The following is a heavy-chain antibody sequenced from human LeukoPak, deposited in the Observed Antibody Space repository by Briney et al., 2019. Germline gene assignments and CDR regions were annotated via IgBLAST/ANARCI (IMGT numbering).Heavy chain of an antibody. CDR2: IIPIFGTA. CDR1: GGTFSSYA. D-gene: IGHD1-26*01. J-gene: IGHJ6*03. CDR3: ARDSGSWGGYYYYMDV. Sequence: GASVKVSCKASGGTFSSYAISWVRQAPGQGLEWMGGIIPIFGTANYAQKFQGRVTITADESTSTAYIELSSLRSEDTAVYYCARDSGSWGGYYYYMDVWGKGTTVTVSS. V-gene: IGHV1-69*13.